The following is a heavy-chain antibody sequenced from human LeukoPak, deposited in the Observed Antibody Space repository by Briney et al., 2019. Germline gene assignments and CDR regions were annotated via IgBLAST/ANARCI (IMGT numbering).Heavy chain of an antibody. Sequence: SETLSLTCTVSGGSISTYWSRIRQPPGKGREWIGYIYYSGSTNYNPSLRSRVTISVDTSRDQFSLKLSSVTAADTAVYYCARGDGYNYPFDYWGQGTLVTVSS. CDR1: GGSISTY. V-gene: IGHV4-59*01. D-gene: IGHD5-24*01. CDR3: ARGDGYNYPFDY. CDR2: IYYSGST. J-gene: IGHJ4*02.